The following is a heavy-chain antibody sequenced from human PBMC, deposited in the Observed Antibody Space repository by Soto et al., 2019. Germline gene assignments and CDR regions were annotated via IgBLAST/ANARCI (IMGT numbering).Heavy chain of an antibody. CDR3: AIDDYDILTVYFDY. CDR2: ISYDGSNK. V-gene: IGHV3-30-3*01. Sequence: QVQLVESGGGVVQPGRSLRLSCAASGFTFSSYAMHWVRQAPGKGLEWVAVISYDGSNKYYADSVKGRFTISRDNSKNTLYRQMNSLRAEATSVYYCAIDDYDILTVYFDYWGQGTLVTVSS. D-gene: IGHD3-9*01. CDR1: GFTFSSYA. J-gene: IGHJ4*02.